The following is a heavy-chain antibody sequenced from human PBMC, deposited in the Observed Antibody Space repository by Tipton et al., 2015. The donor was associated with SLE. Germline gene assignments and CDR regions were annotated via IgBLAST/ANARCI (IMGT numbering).Heavy chain of an antibody. CDR2: IYHSGST. CDR1: GYSISSGYY. CDR3: AREKWRWYFDL. Sequence: TLSLTCAVSGYSISSGYYWGWIRQPPGKGLEWIGSIYHSGSTYYNPSLKSRVTISVDTSKNQFSLKLSSVTAADTAVYYCAREKWRWYFDLWGRGTLVTVSS. V-gene: IGHV4-38-2*02. J-gene: IGHJ2*01. D-gene: IGHD5-12*01.